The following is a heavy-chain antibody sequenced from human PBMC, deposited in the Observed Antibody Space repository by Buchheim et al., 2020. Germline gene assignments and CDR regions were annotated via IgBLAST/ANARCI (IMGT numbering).Heavy chain of an antibody. V-gene: IGHV5-10-1*03. CDR3: ARRGMRATPSGYYYGMDV. Sequence: EVQLVQSGAEVKKPGESLRISCKGSGYSFTSYWISWVRQMPGKGLEWMGRIDPSDSYTNYSPSFQGHVTISADKSISHAYLQWSSLKAADTAMYYCARRGMRATPSGYYYGMDVWGQGTT. D-gene: IGHD1-26*01. J-gene: IGHJ6*02. CDR1: GYSFTSYW. CDR2: IDPSDSYT.